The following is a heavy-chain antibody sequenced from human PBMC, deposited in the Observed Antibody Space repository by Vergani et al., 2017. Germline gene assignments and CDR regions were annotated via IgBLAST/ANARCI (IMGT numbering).Heavy chain of an antibody. J-gene: IGHJ4*02. V-gene: IGHV3-9*01. Sequence: EVQLVESGGGLVQPGRSLRLSCAASGFTIDDYAMHWVRKAQGKGLEWVSGCSWNSGSIGYADSVKGRFTISRDNAKNSLYLQMNSLRAEDTALYYCAKDSGSSTSCLFDYWGQGTLVTVSS. CDR2: CSWNSGSI. D-gene: IGHD2-2*01. CDR3: AKDSGSSTSCLFDY. CDR1: GFTIDDYA.